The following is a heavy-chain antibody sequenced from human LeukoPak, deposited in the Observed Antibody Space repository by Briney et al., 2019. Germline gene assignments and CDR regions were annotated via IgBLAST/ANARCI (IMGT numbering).Heavy chain of an antibody. Sequence: GGSLRLSCAASGFTFSSYSMNWVRQAPGKGLEWVSSISSSSSYIYYADSVKGRFTISRDNAKNSLYLQMNSLRAEDTAVYYCARGNYDFWSGYYRSNWFDPWGQGTLVTVSS. CDR3: ARGNYDFWSGYYRSNWFDP. D-gene: IGHD3-3*01. CDR1: GFTFSSYS. CDR2: ISSSSSYI. J-gene: IGHJ5*02. V-gene: IGHV3-21*01.